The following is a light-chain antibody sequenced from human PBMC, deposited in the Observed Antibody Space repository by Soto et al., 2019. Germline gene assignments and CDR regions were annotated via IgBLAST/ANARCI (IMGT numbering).Light chain of an antibody. Sequence: QSALTQPASVSGSPGQSITISCTGTSSDVGGYNYVSWYQQHPGKAPKLMIYDVNTRPSVVSNRFSGSKSGNTASLTISGLQAEDEADYYCSSYTSSISFGGGTKLTVL. CDR1: SSDVGGYNY. CDR2: DVN. V-gene: IGLV2-14*01. CDR3: SSYTSSIS. J-gene: IGLJ2*01.